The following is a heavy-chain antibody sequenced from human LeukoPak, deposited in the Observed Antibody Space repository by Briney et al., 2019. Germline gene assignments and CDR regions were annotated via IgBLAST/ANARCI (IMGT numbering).Heavy chain of an antibody. CDR1: GGSISSSSYY. J-gene: IGHJ4*02. V-gene: IGHV4-39*01. CDR3: ARRSRGYYDSSGYLNPTTFDY. CDR2: IYYSGST. D-gene: IGHD3-22*01. Sequence: SPSGTLSLTCTVSGGSISSSSYYWGWIRQPPGKGLEWIGSIYYSGSTYYNPSLKSRVTISVDTSKNQFSLKLSSVTAADTAVYYCARRSRGYYDSSGYLNPTTFDYWGQGTLVTVSS.